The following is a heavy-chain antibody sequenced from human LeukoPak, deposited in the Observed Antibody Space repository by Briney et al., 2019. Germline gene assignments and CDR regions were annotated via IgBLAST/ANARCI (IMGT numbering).Heavy chain of an antibody. V-gene: IGHV4-59*08. D-gene: IGHD6-19*01. CDR3: AQTTGWPGFDF. J-gene: IGHJ4*02. CDR1: GASTSDKY. Sequence: PSETLSLTCSASGASTSDKYWSWIRQSPGRTLEWIGHIYNGRNTKYNPSLTSRVTISVDTSKNQFSLILTSVTAADTAMYYCAQTTGWPGFDFWGPGALVTVSS. CDR2: IYNGRNT.